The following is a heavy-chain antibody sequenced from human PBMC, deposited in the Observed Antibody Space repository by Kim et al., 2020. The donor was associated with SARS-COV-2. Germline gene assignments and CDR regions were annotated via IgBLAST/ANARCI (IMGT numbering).Heavy chain of an antibody. J-gene: IGHJ2*01. CDR3: ASGPGIRRWLQLGWYFDL. D-gene: IGHD5-12*01. V-gene: IGHV1-2*02. CDR2: INPNSGGT. CDR1: GYTFTGYY. Sequence: ASVKVSCKASGYTFTGYYMHWVRQAPGQGLEWMGWINPNSGGTNYAQKFQGRVTMTRDTSISTAYMELSRLRSDDTAVYYCASGPGIRRWLQLGWYFDLWGRGTLVTVSS.